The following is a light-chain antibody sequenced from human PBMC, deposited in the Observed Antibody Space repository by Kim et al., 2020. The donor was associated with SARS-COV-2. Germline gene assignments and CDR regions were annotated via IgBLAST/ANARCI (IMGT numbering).Light chain of an antibody. CDR3: QQSYSTPWT. CDR2: AAS. CDR1: QSSSSY. V-gene: IGKV1-39*01. J-gene: IGKJ1*01. Sequence: ASVGDSVTITCLASQSSSSYLNWYQQKPRKALKLLIYAASILQSGVPSRFSGIGSGTDFTLTISSLQPEDFATYYCQQSYSTPWTFGQGTKVDIK.